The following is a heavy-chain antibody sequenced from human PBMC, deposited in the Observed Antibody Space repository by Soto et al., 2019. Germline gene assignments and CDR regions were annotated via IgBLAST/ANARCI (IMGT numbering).Heavy chain of an antibody. J-gene: IGHJ4*02. Sequence: QVQLVQSGAEEKKPGASVKVSCKASGYTFTNYATHWVRQAPGQRCGWMGWINAGNGNTKYSQKLQGRVTITRKTSPRTADMELSSLRSEATAAYYCASVSGCYPPDYWGQGTLVPVSS. CDR3: ASVSGCYPPDY. V-gene: IGHV1-3*05. CDR2: INAGNGNT. D-gene: IGHD6-19*01. CDR1: GYTFTNYA.